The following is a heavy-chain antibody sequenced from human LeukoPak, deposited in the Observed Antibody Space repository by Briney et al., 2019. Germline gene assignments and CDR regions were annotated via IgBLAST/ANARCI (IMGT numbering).Heavy chain of an antibody. D-gene: IGHD3-22*01. CDR3: ARLRAHYYDSSGNFDY. J-gene: IGHJ4*02. Sequence: SETLSLTCAVYGGSFSGYYWSWIRQPPGKGLEWIGEINHSGSTNYNPSLKSRVTISVDTSKNQFSLKLSSVTAADTAVYYCARLRAHYYDSSGNFDYWGQGTLVTVSS. V-gene: IGHV4-34*01. CDR2: INHSGST. CDR1: GGSFSGYY.